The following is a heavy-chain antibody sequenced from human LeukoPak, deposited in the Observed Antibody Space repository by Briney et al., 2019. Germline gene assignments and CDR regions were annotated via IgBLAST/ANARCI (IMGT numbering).Heavy chain of an antibody. CDR3: ARERAYNYFDY. CDR1: GFTFSTYR. Sequence: GGSLRLSCAASGFTFSTYRTHWVRQTPGKGLFWVSLINTDGSSTTYADSVRGRFTVSRDNAKNTLYLQMNSLRAEDTSVYYCARERAYNYFDYWGQGALVTVSS. V-gene: IGHV3-74*01. J-gene: IGHJ4*02. CDR2: INTDGSST. D-gene: IGHD3-16*01.